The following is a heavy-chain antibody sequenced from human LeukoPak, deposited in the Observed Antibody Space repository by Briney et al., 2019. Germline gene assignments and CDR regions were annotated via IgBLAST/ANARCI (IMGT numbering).Heavy chain of an antibody. J-gene: IGHJ3*02. V-gene: IGHV1-18*01. D-gene: IGHD4-17*01. Sequence: ASVKVSCKASGGTFSSYAISWVRQAPGQGLEWMGWISAYNGNTNYAQKLQGRVTMTTDTSTSTAYMELRSLRSDDTAVYYCARAQWNDYGDYVDAFDIWGQGTMVTVSS. CDR1: GGTFSSYA. CDR3: ARAQWNDYGDYVDAFDI. CDR2: ISAYNGNT.